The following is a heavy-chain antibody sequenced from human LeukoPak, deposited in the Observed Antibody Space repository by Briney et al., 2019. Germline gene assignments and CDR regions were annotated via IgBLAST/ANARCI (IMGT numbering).Heavy chain of an antibody. CDR1: GFTFSSYA. Sequence: HPGGSLRLSCAASGFTFSSYAMSWVRQAPGKGLEWVSAISGSGGSTYYADSVKGRFTISRDNSKNTLYLQMNSLRAEDTAVYYCAGYRWHPYYYYYGMDVWGQGTTVTVSS. CDR3: AGYRWHPYYYYYGMDV. J-gene: IGHJ6*02. D-gene: IGHD5-24*01. CDR2: ISGSGGST. V-gene: IGHV3-23*01.